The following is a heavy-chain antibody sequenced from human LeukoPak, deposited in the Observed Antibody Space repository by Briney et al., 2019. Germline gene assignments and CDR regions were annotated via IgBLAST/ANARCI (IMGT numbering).Heavy chain of an antibody. V-gene: IGHV3-11*01. J-gene: IGHJ6*02. CDR3: ARDGQRNDYYGMDV. Sequence: GGSLRLFSAASGFSFSDYYMIWIRQAPGKGLEWLSYITDTGITKFYADSVKGRFTISRDNVKNSLFLQMNSLRADDTAVYYCARDGQRNDYYGMDVWGQGTTVTVSS. CDR2: ITDTGITK. CDR1: GFSFSDYY.